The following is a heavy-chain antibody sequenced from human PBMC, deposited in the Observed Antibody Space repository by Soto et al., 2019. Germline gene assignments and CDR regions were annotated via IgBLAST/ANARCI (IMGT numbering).Heavy chain of an antibody. V-gene: IGHV4-4*07. CDR1: GGSLSSYR. D-gene: IGHD4-17*01. Sequence: ASETLSLTCTVSGGSLSSYRWSWVRQLAWKGLEWVGRISTNGDTQYNPSLKTRVTLSVDTPWSQPSRSRDCITAAARAGYFVGRESGDTSDYEAYWGQGTPVTSPQ. CDR3: GRESGDTSDYEAY. J-gene: IGHJ4*02. CDR2: ISTNGDT.